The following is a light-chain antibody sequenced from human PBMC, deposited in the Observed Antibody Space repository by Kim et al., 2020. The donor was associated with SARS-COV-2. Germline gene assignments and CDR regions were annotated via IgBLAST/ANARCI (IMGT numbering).Light chain of an antibody. J-gene: IGLJ7*01. CDR2: DNN. CDR1: RSNIGNNY. Sequence: QPVLTQPPSMSAAPGQKVTISCSGRRSNIGNNYVSWYQQLPGAAPKLLIFDNNQRPSGIPDRFSGSKSGTSATLGITGLQTGDEADYYCGTWDSSLSAAVFGGGTQLTVL. V-gene: IGLV1-51*01. CDR3: GTWDSSLSAAV.